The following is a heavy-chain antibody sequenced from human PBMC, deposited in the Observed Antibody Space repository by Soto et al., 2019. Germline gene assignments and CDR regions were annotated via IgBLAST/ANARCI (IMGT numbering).Heavy chain of an antibody. J-gene: IGHJ3*02. CDR1: GFTFTDYY. CDR2: ISSSGSTI. D-gene: IGHD3-22*01. CDR3: ARVTMIVDAFDI. V-gene: IGHV3-11*01. Sequence: QVQLVESGGGLVKPGGSLRLSCAASGFTFTDYYMSWIRQAPGKGLEWVSYISSSGSTIYYADSVKGRFAISRENARDSLYLQMNSPRAEDTAMYFCARVTMIVDAFDIWGQGTMVTVSS.